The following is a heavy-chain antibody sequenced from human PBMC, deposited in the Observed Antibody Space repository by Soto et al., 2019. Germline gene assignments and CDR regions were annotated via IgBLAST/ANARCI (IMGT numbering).Heavy chain of an antibody. CDR3: ARARAGGVGWFDP. CDR2: TRNKVNSYAT. D-gene: IGHD3-16*01. CDR1: GFTFSDHY. Sequence: EVQLVESGGGLVQPGGSLRLSCVASGFTFSDHYMDWVRQAPRKGLEWVGRTRNKVNSYATEYAASVKGRFVSSRDDSKNSVYLQMNSLKTEDTAVYYCARARAGGVGWFDPWGQGTLVTVSS. V-gene: IGHV3-72*01. J-gene: IGHJ5*02.